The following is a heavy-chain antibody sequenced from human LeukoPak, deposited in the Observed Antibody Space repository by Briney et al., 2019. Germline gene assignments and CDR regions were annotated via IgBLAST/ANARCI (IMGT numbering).Heavy chain of an antibody. D-gene: IGHD3-16*01. CDR1: GFTFTNYA. V-gene: IGHV3-23*01. CDR2: VTGPGDTT. Sequence: PGGSLILSCATSGFTFTNYAMNWVRQAPGKGLEWVSAVTGPGDTTYYADSVTGRFFMSREDSKTTVYLQMNSLRAEDTAIYYCAKGAEIDLWGQGTLVTVSS. CDR3: AKGAEIDL. J-gene: IGHJ5*02.